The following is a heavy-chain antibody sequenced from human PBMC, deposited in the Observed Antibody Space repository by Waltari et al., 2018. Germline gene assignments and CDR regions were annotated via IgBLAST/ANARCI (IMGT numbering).Heavy chain of an antibody. J-gene: IGHJ3*02. V-gene: IGHV4-34*01. CDR2: INHSGSP. CDR3: ARPKWLVLGFDI. Sequence: QVQLQQWGAGLLKPSETLSLTCAVYGGSFSGYYWSWIRQPPGKGLEWIGEINHSGSPNYNPSLKSRFTISVDTPKNHFSRRLSSVTAADTAVYYCARPKWLVLGFDIWGQGTMVTVSS. CDR1: GGSFSGYY. D-gene: IGHD6-19*01.